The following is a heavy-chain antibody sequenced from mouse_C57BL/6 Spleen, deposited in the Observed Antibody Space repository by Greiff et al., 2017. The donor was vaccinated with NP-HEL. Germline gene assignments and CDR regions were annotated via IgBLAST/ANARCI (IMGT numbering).Heavy chain of an antibody. CDR3: AREPYYYGSSYEYFDY. CDR1: GFTFSSYA. Sequence: LVESGGGLVKPGGSLKLSCAASGFTFSSYAMSWVRQTPEKRLEWVATISDGGSYTYYPDNVKGRFTISRDNAKNNLYLQMSHLKSEDTAMYYCAREPYYYGSSYEYFDYWGQGTTLTVSS. D-gene: IGHD1-1*01. V-gene: IGHV5-4*01. CDR2: ISDGGSYT. J-gene: IGHJ2*01.